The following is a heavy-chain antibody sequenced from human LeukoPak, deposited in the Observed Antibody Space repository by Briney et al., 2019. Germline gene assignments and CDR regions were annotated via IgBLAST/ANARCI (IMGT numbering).Heavy chain of an antibody. CDR2: IRYDGSHN. D-gene: IGHD3-3*01. CDR3: ANTGQTNSYYDFWSAPGWYYFDY. Sequence: AGGSLRLSCAASGFTFSSYGMHWVRQTPGKGLAWVAFIRYDGSHNYYADSVKGRFTISRDNSKNTLYLQMNSLRAEDTAVYYCANTGQTNSYYDFWSAPGWYYFDYWGQGTLVTVSS. CDR1: GFTFSSYG. V-gene: IGHV3-30*02. J-gene: IGHJ4*02.